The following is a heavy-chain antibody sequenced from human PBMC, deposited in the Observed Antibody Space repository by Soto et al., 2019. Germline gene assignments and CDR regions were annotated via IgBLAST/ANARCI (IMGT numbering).Heavy chain of an antibody. CDR3: ARGRGYSGYYLFDY. J-gene: IGHJ4*02. V-gene: IGHV1-18*01. D-gene: IGHD5-12*01. CDR2: IFPYNGNT. Sequence: ASVKVSCKASGYTFIKYGISWVRQAPGRGLEWMGWIFPYNGNTNYAQNLQGRVTVTTDTSTSTAYMELRSLRSDDTAVYYYARGRGYSGYYLFDYWGQGTLVTVSS. CDR1: GYTFIKYG.